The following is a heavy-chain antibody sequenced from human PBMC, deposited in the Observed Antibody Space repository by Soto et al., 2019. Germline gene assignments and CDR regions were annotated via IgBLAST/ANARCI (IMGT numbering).Heavy chain of an antibody. Sequence: GESLKIPCKGSGYSFTSYWLGSVRQMPGKGLEWMGIIHPGDSDTRYSPSFQGQVPISVDTSKNKVSLKLGSVTAADTAVYYCAGINAGYWGQGTLVTVSS. CDR2: IHPGDSDT. J-gene: IGHJ4*02. CDR3: AGINAGY. CDR1: GYSFTSYW. V-gene: IGHV5-51*01.